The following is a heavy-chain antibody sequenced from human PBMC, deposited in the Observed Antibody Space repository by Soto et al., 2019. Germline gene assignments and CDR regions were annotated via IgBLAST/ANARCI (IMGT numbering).Heavy chain of an antibody. CDR3: ARLSGQAGGFGHYYFDY. V-gene: IGHV6-1*01. CDR2: TYYRSKWYN. CDR1: GDSVSSNSAA. D-gene: IGHD3-10*01. J-gene: IGHJ4*02. Sequence: QTLSLTCAISGDSVSSNSAAWNWIRQSPSRGLEWLGRTYYRSKWYNDYAVSVKSRITINPDTSKNQFSLQLNSVTPEDTAVYYCARLSGQAGGFGHYYFDYWGQGPLVTVSS.